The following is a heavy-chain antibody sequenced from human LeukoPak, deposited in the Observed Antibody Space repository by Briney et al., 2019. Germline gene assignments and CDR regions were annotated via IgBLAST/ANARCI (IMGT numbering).Heavy chain of an antibody. V-gene: IGHV3-7*01. CDR2: IKQDGSEK. J-gene: IGHJ4*02. Sequence: GGSLRLSCAASGFTFSSYWMSWVRQAPGKGLEWVANIKQDGSEKYYADSVKGRFTISRDNSKNTLYLQMNSLRAEDTAVYYCAREGYSSSWSFDYWGQGTLVTVSS. CDR3: AREGYSSSWSFDY. CDR1: GFTFSSYW. D-gene: IGHD6-13*01.